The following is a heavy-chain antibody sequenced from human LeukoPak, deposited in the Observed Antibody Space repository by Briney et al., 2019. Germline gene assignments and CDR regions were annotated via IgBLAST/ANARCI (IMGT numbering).Heavy chain of an antibody. Sequence: GGCLRLSCAASGFSLSAYWMTWVRQAPGKGLEWVANINRDGSQRNHVDSVKGRFTISRDNAKNSLYLQMDSLTAEDTAVYYCARDSTYSSGSRFYDRFDYWGQGTLVTVSS. D-gene: IGHD2-15*01. CDR3: ARDSTYSSGSRFYDRFDY. CDR2: INRDGSQR. CDR1: GFSLSAYW. J-gene: IGHJ4*02. V-gene: IGHV3-7*03.